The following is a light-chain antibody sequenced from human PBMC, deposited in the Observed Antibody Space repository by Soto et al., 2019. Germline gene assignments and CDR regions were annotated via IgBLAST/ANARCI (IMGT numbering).Light chain of an antibody. CDR2: ETS. Sequence: VITQSPATLSVSPGARATLSCRASQSVSSNLAWYQKKNGLAPRLLMYETSRRATGIPARFSGSGSGTDLTINISRLEPEDFEVDEGQQRNNWRDTFGQGTRLEIK. CDR1: QSVSSN. CDR3: QQRNNWRDT. J-gene: IGKJ5*01. V-gene: IGKV3-11*01.